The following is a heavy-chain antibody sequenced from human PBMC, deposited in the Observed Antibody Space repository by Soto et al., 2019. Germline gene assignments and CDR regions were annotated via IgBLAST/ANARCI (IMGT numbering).Heavy chain of an antibody. D-gene: IGHD6-19*01. V-gene: IGHV4-39*01. J-gene: IGHJ4*02. CDR3: ARQLGAVAGFFDY. Sequence: SETLSLTCTVSGGSVSSGSYYWSWIRQPPGKGLEWIGCIYYSGSTYYNPSLKSRVTISVDTSKNQFSLKLSSVTAADTAVYYCARQLGAVAGFFDYWGQGTLVTVSS. CDR1: GGSVSSGSYY. CDR2: IYYSGST.